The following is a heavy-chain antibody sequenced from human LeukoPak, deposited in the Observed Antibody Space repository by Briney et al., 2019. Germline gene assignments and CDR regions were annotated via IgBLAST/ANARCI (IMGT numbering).Heavy chain of an antibody. CDR2: ISSSSSSK. V-gene: IGHV3-21*01. CDR3: ARALNASFFYFHGMDL. D-gene: IGHD2/OR15-2a*01. J-gene: IGHJ6*02. CDR1: GFNFRSYS. Sequence: GGYLRLSCAASGFNFRSYSMNWVRQAPGKGLEWVSCISSSSSSKNYADSVKGRFTVSRDNARNSLYLEMNSLRADDTAVYFCARALNASFFYFHGMDLWGQGTTVTVSS.